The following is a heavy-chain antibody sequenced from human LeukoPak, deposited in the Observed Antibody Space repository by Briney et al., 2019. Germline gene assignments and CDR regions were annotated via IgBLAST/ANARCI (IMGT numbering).Heavy chain of an antibody. CDR2: IYYSGST. Sequence: SETLSLTCTASGGSISSYYWSWIRQPPGKGLEWIGYIYYSGSTNYNPSLKSRVTISVDTSKNQFSLKLSSVTAADTAVYYCARIGYCSSTSCYQVSYFDYWGQGTLVTVSS. D-gene: IGHD2-2*03. V-gene: IGHV4-59*01. CDR3: ARIGYCSSTSCYQVSYFDY. CDR1: GGSISSYY. J-gene: IGHJ4*02.